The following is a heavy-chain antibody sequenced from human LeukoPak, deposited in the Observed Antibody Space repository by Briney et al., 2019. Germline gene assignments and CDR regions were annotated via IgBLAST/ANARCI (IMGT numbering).Heavy chain of an antibody. CDR1: GGSISSYY. D-gene: IGHD3-22*01. CDR2: IYYSGST. J-gene: IGHJ4*02. V-gene: IGHV4-59*01. CDR3: ARGLWGSDSSGYYRHYFDY. Sequence: PSETLSLTCTVSGGSISSYYWSWIRQPPGKGLEWIGYIYYSGSTNYNPSLKSRVTISVDTSKKQLSLKLSSVTAADTAVYYCARGLWGSDSSGYYRHYFDYWGQGTLVTVSS.